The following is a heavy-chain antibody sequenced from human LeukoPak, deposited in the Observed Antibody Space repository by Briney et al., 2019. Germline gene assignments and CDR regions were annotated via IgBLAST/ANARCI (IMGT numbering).Heavy chain of an antibody. V-gene: IGHV4-39*01. J-gene: IGHJ4*02. CDR2: LLYSGST. D-gene: IGHD3-10*01. Sequence: PSETLSLTCTVSGASISGSTYYWGWIRQPPGKGLEWIGSLLYSGSTYYNPSLRSRGTVSVDPSKNQFSLKLTSVIAADTAVYSCVRHRIYNYGYFFDYWGPGALVTVSS. CDR1: GASISGSTYY. CDR3: VRHRIYNYGYFFDY.